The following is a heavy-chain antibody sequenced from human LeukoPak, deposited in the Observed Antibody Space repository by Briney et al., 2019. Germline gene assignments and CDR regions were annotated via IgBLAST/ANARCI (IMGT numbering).Heavy chain of an antibody. J-gene: IGHJ3*02. CDR1: ADTFTGSW. D-gene: IGHD3-16*01. V-gene: IGHV5-51*01. Sequence: GESLKVSCKGSADTFTGSWIGWVRQRLGKGLEWMGIIYAGDSDTKYSPSLQGQVIISADKSINTAYLHWSSLKASDTAMYYCARVRRGSLDAFDIWGPGTMVTVSA. CDR2: IYAGDSDT. CDR3: ARVRRGSLDAFDI.